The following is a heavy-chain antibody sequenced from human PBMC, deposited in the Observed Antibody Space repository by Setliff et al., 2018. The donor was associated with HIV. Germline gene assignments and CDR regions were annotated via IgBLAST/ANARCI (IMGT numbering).Heavy chain of an antibody. Sequence: SETLSLTCTVSGGSISSYYWSWIRQPPGKGLEWIGYIYYSGTTNYNPSLKSRVTISIATSKNQFSLRAEDSAMYYCARDRGRGMAPSGILDYYYMDVWGKGTTVTSP. CDR2: IYYSGTT. D-gene: IGHD6-13*01. V-gene: IGHV4-59*01. CDR1: GGSISSYY. J-gene: IGHJ6*03. CDR3: ARDRGRGMAPSGILDYYYMDV.